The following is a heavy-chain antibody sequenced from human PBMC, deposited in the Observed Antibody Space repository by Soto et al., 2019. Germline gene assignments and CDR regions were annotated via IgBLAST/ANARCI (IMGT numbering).Heavy chain of an antibody. CDR3: AYTQAYGGNYYFDY. Sequence: SETLSLTCTVSGGSISSGDYYWSWIRQPPGKGLEWIGYIYYSGSTYYNPSLKSRVTISVDTSKNQFSLKLSSVTAADTAVYYCAYTQAYGGNYYFDYWGQGTLVTAPQ. V-gene: IGHV4-30-4*01. J-gene: IGHJ4*02. CDR2: IYYSGST. D-gene: IGHD2-21*01. CDR1: GGSISSGDYY.